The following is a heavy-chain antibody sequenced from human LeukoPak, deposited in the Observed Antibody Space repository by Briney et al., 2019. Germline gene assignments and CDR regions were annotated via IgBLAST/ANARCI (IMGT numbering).Heavy chain of an antibody. CDR2: IGGSDGST. V-gene: IGHV3-23*01. CDR1: GFAFSSYA. J-gene: IGHJ4*02. Sequence: GGSLRLSCAASGFAFSSYAMSWVRQAPGKGLEWVSAIGGSDGSTYYTDSVKGRFTISRDNSKNTLFLQINSLRAEDTAVYYCAKGVPGWPYYFDYWGQGTLVTVSS. CDR3: AKGVPGWPYYFDY. D-gene: IGHD6-19*01.